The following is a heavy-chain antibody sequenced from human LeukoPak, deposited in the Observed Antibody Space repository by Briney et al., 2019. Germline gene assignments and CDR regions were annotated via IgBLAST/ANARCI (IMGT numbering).Heavy chain of an antibody. J-gene: IGHJ3*02. CDR1: GGTFSSYA. D-gene: IGHD4-17*01. V-gene: IGHV1-69*06. CDR2: IIPIFGTA. Sequence: SVKVSCKASGGTFSSYAISWVRQAPGQGLEWMGGIIPIFGTAIYAQKFQGRVTMTEDTSTDTAYMELSSLRSEDTAVYYCATHQATVTRGAFDIWGQGTMVTVSS. CDR3: ATHQATVTRGAFDI.